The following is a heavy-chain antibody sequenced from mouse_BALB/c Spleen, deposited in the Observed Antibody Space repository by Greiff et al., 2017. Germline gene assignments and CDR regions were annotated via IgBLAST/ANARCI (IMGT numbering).Heavy chain of an antibody. Sequence: VKLQQSGAELVKPGASVKMSCKAFGYTFTTYPIEWMKQNHGKSLEWIGNFHPYNDDTKYNEKFKGKAKLTVEKSSSTVYLELSRLTSDDSAVYYCARLDDYDSWFAYWGQGTLVTVSA. CDR2: FHPYNDDT. CDR3: ARLDDYDSWFAY. D-gene: IGHD2-4*01. J-gene: IGHJ3*01. CDR1: GYTFTTYP. V-gene: IGHV1-47*01.